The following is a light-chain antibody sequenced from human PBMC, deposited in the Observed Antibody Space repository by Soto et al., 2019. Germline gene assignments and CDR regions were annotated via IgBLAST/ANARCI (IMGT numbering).Light chain of an antibody. CDR1: QSVGSN. CDR3: QQYNNWPYT. J-gene: IGKJ2*01. CDR2: GAS. V-gene: IGKV3-15*01. Sequence: EIVMTQSPVTLSVSPGDRATLSCRASQSVGSNLAWYQQKPGQAPRLLMSGASTRATGIPARFSGNGSGTEFSLTVSGLQSVDSAVYYCQQYNNWPYTFGQGTKLEIK.